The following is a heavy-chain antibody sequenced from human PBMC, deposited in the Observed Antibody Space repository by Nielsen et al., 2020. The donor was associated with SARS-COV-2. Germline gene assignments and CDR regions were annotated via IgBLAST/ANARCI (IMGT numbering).Heavy chain of an antibody. V-gene: IGHV1-2*06. CDR2: INPNSGGT. Sequence: ASVKVSCKASGGTFSSYAISWVRQAPGQGLEWMGRINPNSGGTNYAQKFQGRVTMTRDTSISTAYMELSRLRSDDTAVYYCARAQWLVSPSDYYYYYMDVWGKGTTVTVSS. D-gene: IGHD6-19*01. CDR3: ARAQWLVSPSDYYYYYMDV. CDR1: GGTFSSYA. J-gene: IGHJ6*03.